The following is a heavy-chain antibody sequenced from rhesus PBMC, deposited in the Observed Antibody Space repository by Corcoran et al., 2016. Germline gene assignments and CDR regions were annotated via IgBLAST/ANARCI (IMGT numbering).Heavy chain of an antibody. J-gene: IGHJ4*01. CDR1: GLTFGSYD. D-gene: IGHD3-34*01. CDR3: AREGGPESDY. Sequence: QVQLVNYGDEVKKPGTYGQVSRKTLGLTFGSYDISRLGTRTGQGIEVKGLIIPFGGITNHTEKVQRNGIITQDTATSTAYKQRGSLRSEDTAVYYCAREGGPESDYWGQGVLVTVSA. CDR2: IIPFGGIT. V-gene: IGHV1-198*02.